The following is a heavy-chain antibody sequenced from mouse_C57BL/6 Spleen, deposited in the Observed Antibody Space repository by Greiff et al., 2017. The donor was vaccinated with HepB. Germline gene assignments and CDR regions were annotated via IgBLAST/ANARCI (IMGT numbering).Heavy chain of an antibody. J-gene: IGHJ2*01. CDR2: IYPGSGNT. Sequence: VMLVESGAELVRPGASVKLSCKASGYTFTDYYINWVKQRPGQGLEWIARIYPGSGNTYYNEKFKGKATLTAEKSSSTAYMQLSSLTSEDSAVYFCARRGGIYYDYDAGDYFDYWGQGTTLTVSS. CDR1: GYTFTDYY. CDR3: ARRGGIYYDYDAGDYFDY. D-gene: IGHD2-4*01. V-gene: IGHV1-76*01.